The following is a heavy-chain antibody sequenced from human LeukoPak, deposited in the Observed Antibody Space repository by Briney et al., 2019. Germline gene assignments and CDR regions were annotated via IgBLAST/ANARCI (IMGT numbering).Heavy chain of an antibody. CDR2: IFHNRNT. J-gene: IGHJ4*02. Sequence: PSETLSLTCTVSGHSIGDGFVWGWIRQSPGKRLEWLGNIFHNRNTYYNPSLNGRVTMSPDTSRNQFSLTLTSVTAADTAVYFCARRGSITGWSFDYWGLGSLVTVSS. CDR3: ARRGSITGWSFDY. D-gene: IGHD1-14*01. CDR1: GHSIGDGFV. V-gene: IGHV4-38-2*02.